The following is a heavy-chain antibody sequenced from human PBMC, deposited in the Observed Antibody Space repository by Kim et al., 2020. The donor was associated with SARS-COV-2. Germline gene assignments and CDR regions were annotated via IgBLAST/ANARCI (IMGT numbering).Heavy chain of an antibody. V-gene: IGHV4-31*03. D-gene: IGHD3-10*01. J-gene: IGHJ6*02. CDR1: GGSISSAGYY. Sequence: SETLSLTCTVSGGSISSAGYYWSWIRQHPGKGLEWIGYIYYSGTPYNHPSLYYNPSLKSRVTMALDTSKNQFSLKLSSVTAADTAVYYCARGSGDVVRAVIVNYYGMDVWGQGTTVTVSS. CDR3: ARGSGDVVRAVIVNYYGMDV. CDR2: IYYSGTPYNHPSL.